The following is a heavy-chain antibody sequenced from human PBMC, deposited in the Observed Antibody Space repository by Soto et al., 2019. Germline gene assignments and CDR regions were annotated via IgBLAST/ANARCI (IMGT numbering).Heavy chain of an antibody. V-gene: IGHV1-69*02. CDR2: IIPILGIA. CDR1: GGTFSSYT. J-gene: IGHJ5*02. D-gene: IGHD2-8*01. CDR3: ARDLIDRFDP. Sequence: SLKVSCKASGGTFSSYTISWVRQAPGQGLEWMGRIIPILGIANYAQKFQGRVTITADKSTSTAYMELSSLRSEDTAVYYCARDLIDRFDPWGQGTLVTSPQ.